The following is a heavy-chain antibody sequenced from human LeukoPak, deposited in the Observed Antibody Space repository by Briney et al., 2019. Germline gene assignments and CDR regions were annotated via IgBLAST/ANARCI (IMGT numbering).Heavy chain of an antibody. J-gene: IGHJ4*02. CDR3: ARDRYGDYVSDC. CDR1: GFTFSTYW. V-gene: IGHV3-48*01. Sequence: GGSLRLSCAASGFTFSTYWMHWVRQVPGKGLEWVSHISSTSRTIYYADSVKGRFTISRDNANNSLYLQLNSLRPEDTAVYFCARDRYGDYVSDCWGQGTLVTVSS. D-gene: IGHD4-17*01. CDR2: ISSTSRTI.